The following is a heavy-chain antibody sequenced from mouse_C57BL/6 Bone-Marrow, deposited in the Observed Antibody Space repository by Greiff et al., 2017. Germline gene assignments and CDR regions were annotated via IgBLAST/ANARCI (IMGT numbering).Heavy chain of an antibody. CDR2: VYPYNGGN. Sequence: EVQLQQSGPVLVKPGPSVKISCKASGFTFTDYYMHWVTQSHGKSLEWIGLVYPYNGGNSYNQKFKGKATLTVDKSYSTAYMELNSLTSYDSAVYYCTYSTCDMDYWGQGTSVTVSS. CDR3: TYSTCDMDY. J-gene: IGHJ4*01. V-gene: IGHV1-36*01. CDR1: GFTFTDYY. D-gene: IGHD2-5*01.